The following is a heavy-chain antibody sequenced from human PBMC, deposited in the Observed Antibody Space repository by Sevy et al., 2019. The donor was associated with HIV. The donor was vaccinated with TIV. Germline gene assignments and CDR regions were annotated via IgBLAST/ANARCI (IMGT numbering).Heavy chain of an antibody. CDR1: GFTFNSYS. J-gene: IGHJ5*02. CDR3: TRDGAEGPYGDSSFPHWLDP. V-gene: IGHV3-30*04. CDR2: ISYDGSNQ. D-gene: IGHD6-6*01. Sequence: GGSLRLSCAASGFTFNSYSMYWVRQAPGKGLEWVAVISYDGSNQYYADSVKGRFTVSRDNSKNTLYLQMNSLGVEDRALDYCTRDGAEGPYGDSSFPHWLDPWGQGTLVTVSS.